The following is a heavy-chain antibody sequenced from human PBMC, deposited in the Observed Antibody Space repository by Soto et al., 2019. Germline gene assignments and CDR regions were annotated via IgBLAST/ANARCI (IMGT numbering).Heavy chain of an antibody. J-gene: IGHJ6*02. CDR1: GYTLTELS. V-gene: IGHV1-24*01. CDR3: ATDPYCGGYCYAKYYGMDV. Sequence: GDSVKVSCNVSGYTLTELSMHWVRQAPGKGLEWMGGFDPEDGETIYAQKFQGRVTMTEDTSTDTAYMELSSLRSEDTAVYYCATDPYCGGYCYAKYYGMDVWGQGTTVTVSS. D-gene: IGHD2-21*02. CDR2: FDPEDGET.